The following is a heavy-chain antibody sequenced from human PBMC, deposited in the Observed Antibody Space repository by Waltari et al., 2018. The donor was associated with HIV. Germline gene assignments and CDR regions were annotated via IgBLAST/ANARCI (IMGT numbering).Heavy chain of an antibody. CDR1: GFTFTNAW. J-gene: IGHJ4*02. Sequence: EAQLVESGGDLVKPGESLRLSCAASGFTFTNAWMNWVRQAPGKGLEWVGRIKPNTEGGTTDFAAPVEGRFTISRDDSKNMVYLQMNSLKTEDTAVYYCSTGPSVGIVWGQGTLVTVSS. CDR3: STGPSVGIV. CDR2: IKPNTEGGTT. D-gene: IGHD1-26*01. V-gene: IGHV3-15*05.